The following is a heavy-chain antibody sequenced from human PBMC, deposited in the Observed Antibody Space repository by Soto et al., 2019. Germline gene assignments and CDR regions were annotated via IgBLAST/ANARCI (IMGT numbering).Heavy chain of an antibody. CDR2: ISGADGTT. Sequence: EVQLLESGGGLVQPGGSLRLSCAVSGFTFRSYAMSWVRQAPGKGLEWVSLISGADGTTYYADSVKGRFTISRDSSKNTLYLQMNNLRVEDTAVYYCATFASGSTGHWGQGTLVTVSS. CDR3: ATFASGSTGH. V-gene: IGHV3-23*01. D-gene: IGHD5-12*01. CDR1: GFTFRSYA. J-gene: IGHJ4*02.